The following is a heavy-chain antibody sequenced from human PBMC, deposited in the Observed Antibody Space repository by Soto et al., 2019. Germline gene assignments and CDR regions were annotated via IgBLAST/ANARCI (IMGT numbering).Heavy chain of an antibody. V-gene: IGHV4-59*01. D-gene: IGHD2-2*01. CDR2: IYYSGST. Sequence: PSETLSLTCTVSGGSISSYYWSWIRQPPGKGLEWIGYIYYSGSTNYSPSLKSRVTISVDTSKNQFSLKLSSVTAADTAVYYCAGLGYCSSTSCPPLGFDPWGQGTLVTVSS. CDR3: AGLGYCSSTSCPPLGFDP. CDR1: GGSISSYY. J-gene: IGHJ5*02.